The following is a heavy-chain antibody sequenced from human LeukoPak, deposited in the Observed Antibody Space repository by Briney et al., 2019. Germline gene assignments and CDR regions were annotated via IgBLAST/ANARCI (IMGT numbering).Heavy chain of an antibody. Sequence: GGSLRLSCAASGFTFSSYAMSWVRQAPGKGLEWVSAISGSGGSTYYADSVKGRFTISRDNSKDTLYLQMNSLRGEDTAMYYCAKKLATAGSYYYTMDVWGQGTTVTVSS. D-gene: IGHD6-13*01. CDR1: GFTFSSYA. J-gene: IGHJ6*02. CDR2: ISGSGGST. CDR3: AKKLATAGSYYYTMDV. V-gene: IGHV3-23*01.